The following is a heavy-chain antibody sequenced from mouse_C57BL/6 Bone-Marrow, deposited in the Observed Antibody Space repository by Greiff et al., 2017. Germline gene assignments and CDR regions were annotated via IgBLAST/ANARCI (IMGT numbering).Heavy chain of an antibody. CDR1: GFTFSSYG. D-gene: IGHD2-13*01. J-gene: IGHJ1*03. CDR2: ISSGGSYT. CDR3: ARRVIYWYFDF. Sequence: EVKLVESGGDLVKPGGSLKLSCAASGFTFSSYGMSWVRQTPDKRLEWVATISSGGSYTYYPDSVKGRFTSSRDNAKNTLYLQMSSLKSEDTAIYDCARRVIYWYFDFWGTGTTVTVSS. V-gene: IGHV5-6*02.